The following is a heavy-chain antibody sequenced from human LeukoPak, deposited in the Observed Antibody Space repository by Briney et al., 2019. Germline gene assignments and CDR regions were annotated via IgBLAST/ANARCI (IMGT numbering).Heavy chain of an antibody. J-gene: IGHJ4*02. CDR2: ISAYNGNT. CDR3: ARGRSEIAVAGLFDY. V-gene: IGHV1-18*01. D-gene: IGHD6-19*01. Sequence: GASVKVSCKASGYTFTSYGISWVRQAPGQGLEWMGWISAYNGNTNYAQKLQGRVTMTTDTSTSTAYMELRSLRSDDTAVYYCARGRSEIAVAGLFDYWGQGTLVTVSS. CDR1: GYTFTSYG.